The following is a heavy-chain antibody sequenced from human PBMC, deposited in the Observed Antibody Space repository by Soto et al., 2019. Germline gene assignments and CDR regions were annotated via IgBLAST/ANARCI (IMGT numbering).Heavy chain of an antibody. J-gene: IGHJ6*03. D-gene: IGHD3-9*01. CDR2: IYWDDDK. CDR1: GFSLSTSGVG. V-gene: IGHV2-5*02. CDR3: AHALSRLGSNYYYYYYMDV. Sequence: QITLKESGPTLVKPTQTLTLTCTFSGFSLSTSGVGVGWIRQPPGKALEWLALIYWDDDKRYSPSLKSRLTITNDTSQNQVVLTTTNMDPVDTATYYCAHALSRLGSNYYYYYYMDVWGKGTTVTVSS.